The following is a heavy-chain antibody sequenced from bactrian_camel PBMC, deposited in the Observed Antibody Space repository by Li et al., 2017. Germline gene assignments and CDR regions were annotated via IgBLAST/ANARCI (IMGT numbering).Heavy chain of an antibody. D-gene: IGHD8*01. V-gene: IGHV3S53*01. CDR2: IDSDGST. CDR3: AAGPPGTWSLWLEPLPVIDR. CDR1: GSGYISGTYC. J-gene: IGHJ4*01. Sequence: QVQLVESGGGSVQAGGSLRLSCAASGSGYISGTYCLGWFRQVPGKEREGVAAIDSDGSTSYADSVKGRFTISKDNAKNTLYLQMNKLKPEDTAMYYCAAGPPGTWSLWLEPLPVIDRWGQGTQVTVS.